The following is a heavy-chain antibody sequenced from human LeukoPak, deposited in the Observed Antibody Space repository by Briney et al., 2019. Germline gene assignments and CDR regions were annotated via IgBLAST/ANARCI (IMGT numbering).Heavy chain of an antibody. V-gene: IGHV3-48*01. CDR1: GFTFINYN. D-gene: IGHD6-19*01. J-gene: IGHJ4*02. CDR2: ISSSSSTM. CDR3: ARARYSSGWYFYY. Sequence: GGSLRLSCAASGFTFINYNINWVRQAPGKGLEWVSYISSSSSTMYYADSVKGRSTISRDNAKNSLYLQMNSLRAEDTAVYYCARARYSSGWYFYYWGQGTLVTVSS.